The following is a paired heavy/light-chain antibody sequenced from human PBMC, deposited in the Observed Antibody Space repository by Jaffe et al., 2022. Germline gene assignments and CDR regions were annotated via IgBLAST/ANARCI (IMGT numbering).Light chain of an antibody. CDR2: DTS. V-gene: IGLV7-46*01. Sequence: QAVVTQEPSLTVSPGGTVTLTCGSSTGAVTSGHYPYWFQQKPGQAPRTLIYDTSNKHSWTPARFSGSLLGGKAALTLSGAQPEDEAEYYCLLSYSGAQHAVFGGGTQLTVL. J-gene: IGLJ7*01. CDR1: TGAVTSGHY. CDR3: LLSYSGAQHAV.
Heavy chain of an antibody. Sequence: EVQLVESGGGLVKPGGSLRLSCAASGFTFSNAWMSWVRQAPGKGLEWVGRIKSKTDGGTTDYAAPVKGRFTISRDDSKNTLYLQMNSLKTEDTAVYYCTTAPLTYYDFWSGYYSHYYYYMDVWGKGTTVTVSS. D-gene: IGHD3-3*01. CDR2: IKSKTDGGTT. V-gene: IGHV3-15*01. J-gene: IGHJ6*03. CDR1: GFTFSNAW. CDR3: TTAPLTYYDFWSGYYSHYYYYMDV.